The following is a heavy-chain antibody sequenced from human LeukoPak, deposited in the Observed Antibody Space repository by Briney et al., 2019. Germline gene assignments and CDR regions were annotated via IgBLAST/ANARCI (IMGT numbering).Heavy chain of an antibody. V-gene: IGHV4-4*07. D-gene: IGHD3-22*01. CDR3: ARDPGGYDSSGYYYEENYFDY. CDR2: IYTSGST. Sequence: SETLSLTCTVSGGSISSYYWSWIRQPAGKGLEWIGRIYTSGSTNYNPSLKSRVTMSVDTSKNQFSLKLSSVTAADTAVYYCARDPGGYDSSGYYYEENYFDYWAREPRSPSPQ. CDR1: GGSISSYY. J-gene: IGHJ4*02.